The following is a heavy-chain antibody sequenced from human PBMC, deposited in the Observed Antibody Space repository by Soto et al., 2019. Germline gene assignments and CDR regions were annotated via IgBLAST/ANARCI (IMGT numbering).Heavy chain of an antibody. D-gene: IGHD3-22*01. CDR3: ARGGYFDSSNYPAY. Sequence: ASVKVSFKASGYTFTGYYMHWLRQAPGQGLEWMGWINPNSGGTNYAQKFQGRVTMTRDTSASTAYMEWSSLRSEDTAVYSCARGGYFDSSNYPAYWGLGTLVTVPS. V-gene: IGHV1-2*02. CDR1: GYTFTGYY. J-gene: IGHJ4*02. CDR2: INPNSGGT.